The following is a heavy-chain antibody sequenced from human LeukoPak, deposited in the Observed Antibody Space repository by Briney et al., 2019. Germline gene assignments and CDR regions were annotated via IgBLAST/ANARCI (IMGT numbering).Heavy chain of an antibody. Sequence: PGESLKISCQGSGYSFTSYWIGWVRQMPGKGLGWMGIIYPGDSDTRYSPSFQGQVTISADKSISTAYLQWSSLKASDTAMYYCARAGYYDSSGYFYWGQGTLVTVSS. CDR3: ARAGYYDSSGYFY. V-gene: IGHV5-51*01. CDR1: GYSFTSYW. CDR2: IYPGDSDT. J-gene: IGHJ4*02. D-gene: IGHD3-22*01.